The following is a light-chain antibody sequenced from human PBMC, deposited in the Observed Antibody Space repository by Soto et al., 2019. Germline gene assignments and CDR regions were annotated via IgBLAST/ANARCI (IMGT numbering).Light chain of an antibody. Sequence: DIQMTQSPSTLSASVGDRVTITCRASQTISTWLAWYQQKPGKDPKLLIYDASSLESGVPSRFSGSGSGTEFTLTISSLQPDDFATYYCQHYKSYFYTFGQGTKLEIK. V-gene: IGKV1-5*03. CDR1: QTISTW. CDR3: QHYKSYFYT. J-gene: IGKJ2*01. CDR2: DAS.